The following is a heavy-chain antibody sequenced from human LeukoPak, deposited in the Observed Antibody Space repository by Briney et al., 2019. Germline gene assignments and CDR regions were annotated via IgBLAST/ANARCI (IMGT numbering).Heavy chain of an antibody. J-gene: IGHJ5*02. CDR3: ARGVSGRNWFDP. CDR2: ISYDGSNK. V-gene: IGHV3-30*04. Sequence: PGGSLRLSCAASGFTFSSYAMHWVRQAPGKGLEWVAVISYDGSNKYYADSVKGRFTISRDNSKNTLYLQMNSLRAEDTAVYYCARGVSGRNWFDPWGQGTLVTVSS. CDR1: GFTFSSYA. D-gene: IGHD6-19*01.